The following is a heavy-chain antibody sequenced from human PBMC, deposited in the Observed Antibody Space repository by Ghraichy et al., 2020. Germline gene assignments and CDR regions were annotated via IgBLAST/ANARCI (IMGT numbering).Heavy chain of an antibody. CDR1: GGSISSYY. CDR2: IYYSGST. CDR3: ARDQGPYYYGSGSPLSP. Sequence: SETLSLTCTVSGGSISSYYWSWIRQPPGKGLEWIGYIYYSGSTNYNPFLKSRVTISVDTSKNQFSLKLSSVTAADTAVYYCARDQGPYYYGSGSPLSPWGQGTLVTVSS. D-gene: IGHD3-10*01. J-gene: IGHJ5*02. V-gene: IGHV4-59*01.